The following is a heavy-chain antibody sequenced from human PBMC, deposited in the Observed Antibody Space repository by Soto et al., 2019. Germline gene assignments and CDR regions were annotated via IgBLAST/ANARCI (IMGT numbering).Heavy chain of an antibody. J-gene: IGHJ4*02. D-gene: IGHD2-15*01. CDR2: INPSGGTT. CDR1: GYTFTRYN. Sequence: ASVKVSCKASGYTFTRYNVHWVRQARGQALEWMAIINPSGGTTYYGQKFEGRFTLTTDTSTSTVYMELSSLRSDYTAVYYCARVRGGGSEYFFDYWGQGTLVTVSS. CDR3: ARVRGGGSEYFFDY. V-gene: IGHV1-46*01.